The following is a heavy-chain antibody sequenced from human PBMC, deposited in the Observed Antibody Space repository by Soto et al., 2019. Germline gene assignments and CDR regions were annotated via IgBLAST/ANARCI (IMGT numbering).Heavy chain of an antibody. CDR1: GGSFSGYY. V-gene: IGHV4-34*01. D-gene: IGHD1-1*01. CDR3: ASDTTGTPLG. CDR2: INHSGST. Sequence: SETLSLTCAVYGGSFSGYYWSWIRQPPGKGLEWIGEINHSGSTNYNPSLKSRVTISVDTSKNQFSLKLSSVTAADTAVYYCASDTTGTPLGRGQGTLVTVYS. J-gene: IGHJ4*02.